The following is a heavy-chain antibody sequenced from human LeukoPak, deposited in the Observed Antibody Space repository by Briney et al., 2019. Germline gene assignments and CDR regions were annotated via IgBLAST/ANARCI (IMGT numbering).Heavy chain of an antibody. CDR2: ISGSGGRT. V-gene: IGHV3-23*01. J-gene: IGHJ4*02. D-gene: IGHD5-12*01. CDR1: GFTFYNYG. CDR3: AKAFSSAYDYGPTDY. Sequence: GGSLRLSCAASGFTFYNYGMTWVRQAPGKGLEWVSAISGSGGRTYYADSVKGRFTISRDNSMDTLFLHMDSPRVEDTAVYYCAKAFSSAYDYGPTDYWGQGTLVTVSS.